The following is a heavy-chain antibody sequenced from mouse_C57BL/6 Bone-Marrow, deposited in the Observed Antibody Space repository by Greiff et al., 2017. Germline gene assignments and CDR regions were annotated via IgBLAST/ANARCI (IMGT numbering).Heavy chain of an antibody. CDR1: GYAFTNYL. J-gene: IGHJ2*01. CDR2: INPGSGGT. CDR3: ARGGSPFDY. D-gene: IGHD1-1*02. Sequence: QVQLQQSGAELVRPGTSVKVSCKASGYAFTNYLIEWVKQRPGQGLEWIGVINPGSGGTNYNEKFKGKATLTADKSSSTAYMQLSSLTSEDSAVYFCARGGSPFDYWCQGTTLTVSS. V-gene: IGHV1-54*01.